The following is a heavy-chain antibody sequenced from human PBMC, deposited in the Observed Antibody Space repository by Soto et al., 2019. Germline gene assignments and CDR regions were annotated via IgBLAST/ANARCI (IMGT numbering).Heavy chain of an antibody. CDR3: VKEYCTGGTCFDDFDL. J-gene: IGHJ3*01. CDR2: ISDGGTTI. D-gene: IGHD2-8*02. CDR1: GFIFSDYE. V-gene: IGHV3-48*03. Sequence: EAELVESGGGLVQPGGSLTLSCAASGFIFSDYEVDWVRQAPGRGPEWISYISDGGTTIYYAASVKGRFTISRDDAKKSLYLYMNNLRVDDTAIYICVKEYCTGGTCFDDFDLWGKGTVVTVSS.